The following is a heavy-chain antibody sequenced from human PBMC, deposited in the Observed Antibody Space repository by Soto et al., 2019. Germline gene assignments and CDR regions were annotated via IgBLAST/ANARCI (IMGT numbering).Heavy chain of an antibody. CDR3: AKDAMRYGYCTNGVCPLFDY. D-gene: IGHD2-8*01. Sequence: GGSLRLSCAASGFTFSSYAMSWVRQAPGKGLEWVSAISGSGGSTYYADSVKGRFTISRDNSKNTLYLQMNSLRAEDTAVYYCAKDAMRYGYCTNGVCPLFDYWGQGTLVTVSS. CDR1: GFTFSSYA. J-gene: IGHJ4*02. V-gene: IGHV3-23*01. CDR2: ISGSGGST.